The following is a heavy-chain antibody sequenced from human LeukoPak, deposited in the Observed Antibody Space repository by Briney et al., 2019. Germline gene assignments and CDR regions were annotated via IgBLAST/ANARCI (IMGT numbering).Heavy chain of an antibody. CDR2: IRYDGSNK. Sequence: GGSLRLSCAASGFTFSSYGMHWVRQAPGTGLEWVAFIRYDGSNKYYADSVKGRFTISRDNSKNTLYLQMNSLRAEDTAVYYCANEPDYYDILTEVDYWGQGTLVTVSS. J-gene: IGHJ4*02. CDR1: GFTFSSYG. CDR3: ANEPDYYDILTEVDY. D-gene: IGHD3-9*01. V-gene: IGHV3-30*02.